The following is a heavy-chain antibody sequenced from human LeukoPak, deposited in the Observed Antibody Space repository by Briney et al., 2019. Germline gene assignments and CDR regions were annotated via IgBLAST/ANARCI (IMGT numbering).Heavy chain of an antibody. CDR1: GGSISSYY. Sequence: PSETLSLTCTVSGGSISSYYWSWIRHPPEKGLESIGYFYYSGSTNYNPSLKSRVTISVDTSKNQFSLKLSSVTAADTVMYYCARESAGSRGVNHDYLYDFDFSGKGTLVTVSS. CDR3: ARESAGSRGVNHDYLYDFDF. V-gene: IGHV4-59*01. D-gene: IGHD5-12*01. CDR2: FYYSGST. J-gene: IGHJ4*03.